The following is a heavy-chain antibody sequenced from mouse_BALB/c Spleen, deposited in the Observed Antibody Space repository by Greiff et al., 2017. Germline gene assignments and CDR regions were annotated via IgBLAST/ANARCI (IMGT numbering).Heavy chain of an antibody. J-gene: IGHJ4*01. D-gene: IGHD2-4*01. V-gene: IGHV5-6-5*01. CDR1: GFTFSSYA. CDR2: ISSGGST. CDR3: ARGDYDGSSYAMDY. Sequence: EVQVVESGGGLVKPGGSLKLSCAASGFTFSSYAMSWVRQTPEKRLEWVASISSGGSTYYPDSVKGRFTISRDNARNILYLQMSSLRSEDTAMYYCARGDYDGSSYAMDYWGQGTSVTVSS.